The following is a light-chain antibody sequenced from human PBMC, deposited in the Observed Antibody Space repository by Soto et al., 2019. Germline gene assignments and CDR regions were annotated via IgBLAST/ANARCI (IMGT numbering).Light chain of an antibody. CDR1: EGIGSN. CDR2: AAS. J-gene: IGKJ1*01. CDR3: LQGYKYPQT. V-gene: IGKV1-6*01. Sequence: IQMTQSPSSLSASVGDRVTITCRASEGIGSNLGWYQQKPGKAPRLLIYAASTLQSGVPSRFSGSGFGIDFTLSISRLQPEDFATYYCLQGYKYPQTFGQGTKVDIK.